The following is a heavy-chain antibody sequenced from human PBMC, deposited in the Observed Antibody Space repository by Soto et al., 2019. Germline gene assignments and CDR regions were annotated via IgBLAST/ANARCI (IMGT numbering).Heavy chain of an antibody. CDR2: IYYSGST. D-gene: IGHD6-19*01. V-gene: IGHV4-39*01. Sequence: SETLSLTCTVSGGSISSSSYYWGWIRQPPGKGLEWIGSIYYSGSTYYNPSLKSRVTISVDTSKNQFSLKLSSVTAADTAVYYCVLAVAGTIIDYWGQGTLVTVSS. CDR3: VLAVAGTIIDY. J-gene: IGHJ4*02. CDR1: GGSISSSSYY.